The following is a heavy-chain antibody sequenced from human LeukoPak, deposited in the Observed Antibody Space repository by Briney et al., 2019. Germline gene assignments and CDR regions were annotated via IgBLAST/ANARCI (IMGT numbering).Heavy chain of an antibody. D-gene: IGHD2-2*02. CDR2: IYTSGST. J-gene: IGHJ6*02. CDR1: GGSISSDSYY. CDR3: ASHCSSTTCYTQRIIGKTYYYYPMDV. V-gene: IGHV4-61*02. Sequence: SETLSLTCTVSGGSISSDSYYWSWIRQPAGKGLEWIGRIYTSGSTNYNPSLKSRVTISVDTSKNQFSLKLRSVTAADTAVYYCASHCSSTTCYTQRIIGKTYYYYPMDVWGQGTTDTVSS.